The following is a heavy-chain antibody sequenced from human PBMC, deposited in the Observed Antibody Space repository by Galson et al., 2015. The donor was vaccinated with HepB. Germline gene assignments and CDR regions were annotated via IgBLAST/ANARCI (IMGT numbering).Heavy chain of an antibody. Sequence: SLRLSCAASGFTFSSYSMNWVRQAPGKGLEWVSSISSSSSYIYYADSVKGRFTISRDNAKNSLYLQMNSLRAEDTAVYYCARGGYSSSWYVGGEVFDYWGQGTLVTVSS. V-gene: IGHV3-21*01. J-gene: IGHJ4*02. CDR3: ARGGYSSSWYVGGEVFDY. D-gene: IGHD6-13*01. CDR1: GFTFSSYS. CDR2: ISSSSSYI.